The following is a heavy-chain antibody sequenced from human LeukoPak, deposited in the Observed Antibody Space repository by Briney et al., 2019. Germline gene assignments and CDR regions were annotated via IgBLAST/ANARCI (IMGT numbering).Heavy chain of an antibody. CDR1: GLTFSSYA. J-gene: IGHJ5*02. CDR2: ISYDGSNK. Sequence: GGSLRLSCAASGLTFSSYAMHWVRQAPGKGLEWVAVISYDGSNKYYADSVKGRFTISRDNSKNTLYLQMNSLRAEDTAVYYCARDSYDYGDYPLGPWGQGTLVTVSS. CDR3: ARDSYDYGDYPLGP. V-gene: IGHV3-30-3*01. D-gene: IGHD4-17*01.